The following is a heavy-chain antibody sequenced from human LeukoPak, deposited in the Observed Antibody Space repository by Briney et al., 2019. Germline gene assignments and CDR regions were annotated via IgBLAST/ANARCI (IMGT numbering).Heavy chain of an antibody. V-gene: IGHV4-30-4*08. CDR2: IYYSGST. J-gene: IGHJ4*02. Sequence: SQTLSLTCTVSGGSISCGDYYWSWIRQPPGKGLEWIGYIYYSGSTYYNPSLKSRVTISVDTSKNQFSLKLSSVTAADTAVYYCARAPQQWLWYSFDYWGQGTLVTVSS. CDR3: ARAPQQWLWYSFDY. CDR1: GGSISCGDYY. D-gene: IGHD6-19*01.